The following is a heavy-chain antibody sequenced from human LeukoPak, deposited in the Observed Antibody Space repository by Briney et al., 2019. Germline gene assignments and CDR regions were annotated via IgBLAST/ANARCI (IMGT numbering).Heavy chain of an antibody. CDR1: GFTVSSNY. CDR2: IWYDGSNK. D-gene: IGHD3-22*01. J-gene: IGHJ3*02. CDR3: ARFYYYDSSGSDAFDI. Sequence: GGSLRLSCAASGFTVSSNYMSWVRQAPGKGLEWVAVIWYDGSNKYYADSVKGRFTISRDNSKNTLYLQMNSLRAEDTAVYYCARFYYYDSSGSDAFDIWGQGTMVTVSS. V-gene: IGHV3-33*08.